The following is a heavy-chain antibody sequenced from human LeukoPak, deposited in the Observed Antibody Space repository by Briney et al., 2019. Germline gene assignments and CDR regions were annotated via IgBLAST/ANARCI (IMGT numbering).Heavy chain of an antibody. V-gene: IGHV4-61*05. CDR1: GGSISSSSYY. J-gene: IGHJ4*02. D-gene: IGHD3-22*01. CDR3: ARHRPYYYDSSGYEDYFDC. CDR2: IYYSGST. Sequence: SETLSLTCTVSGGSISSSSYYWGWIRQPPGKGLEWIGYIYYSGSTNYNPSLKSRVTISVDMSKNQFSLKLSSVTAVDTAVYYCARHRPYYYDSSGYEDYFDCWGQGTLVTVSS.